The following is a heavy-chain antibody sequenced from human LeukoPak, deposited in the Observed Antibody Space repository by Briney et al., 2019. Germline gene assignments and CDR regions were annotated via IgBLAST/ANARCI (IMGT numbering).Heavy chain of an antibody. CDR3: ARDSTGYDSLGYYYYGMDV. CDR2: INHSGTT. CDR1: SASFSGYY. J-gene: IGHJ6*02. V-gene: IGHV4-34*01. D-gene: IGHD5-12*01. Sequence: SETLSLTCAVSSASFSGYYWSWVRQPPGKGLEWIGEINHSGTTNYNPSLKSRVTISLDTSKSQFSLKLSSVTAADTAVYYCARDSTGYDSLGYYYYGMDVWGQGTTVIVSS.